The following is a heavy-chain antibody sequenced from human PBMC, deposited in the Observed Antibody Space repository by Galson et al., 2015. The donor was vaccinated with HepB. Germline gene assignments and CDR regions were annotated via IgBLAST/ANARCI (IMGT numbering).Heavy chain of an antibody. CDR1: GFSFSSYA. Sequence: SLRLSCAASGFSFSSYAMHWLRQAPGKGLEYVSAISSHGGSRYYADSVKGRFTVSRDNSENTLYLQMGSLRPEDTAVYYCVKTHDNTGFYRGYFFDSWGQGTMVSVSS. CDR3: VKTHDNTGFYRGYFFDS. J-gene: IGHJ4*02. V-gene: IGHV3-64D*06. D-gene: IGHD3-22*01. CDR2: ISSHGGSR.